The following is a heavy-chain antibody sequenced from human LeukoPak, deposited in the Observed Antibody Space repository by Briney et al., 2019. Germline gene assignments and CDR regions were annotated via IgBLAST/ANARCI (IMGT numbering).Heavy chain of an antibody. Sequence: GGSLRLPCAASGFTFTTYSMNWVRQAPGKGLEWVSSISGSSSDIYYADSMKGRLTISRDNAKNSVYLQINSLRAEDTAIYYCARRGYIDSSGYDYWGQGTLVTVSS. CDR3: ARRGYIDSSGYDY. J-gene: IGHJ4*02. D-gene: IGHD3-22*01. CDR2: ISGSSSDI. CDR1: GFTFTTYS. V-gene: IGHV3-21*01.